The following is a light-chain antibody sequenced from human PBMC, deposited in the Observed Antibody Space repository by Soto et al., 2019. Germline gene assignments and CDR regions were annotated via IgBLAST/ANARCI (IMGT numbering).Light chain of an antibody. CDR1: QSVSSNH. J-gene: IGKJ1*01. CDR3: QQYSSSRT. V-gene: IGKV3-20*01. Sequence: DIVLTQSPGTLSFSPGERATLSCRASQSVSSNHLAWYQQKPGQAPRLLIYGGSSRATGIPVRFSGSGSETDFTLTITRLGPEDFAVYYCQQYSSSRTFGQGTKVDIK. CDR2: GGS.